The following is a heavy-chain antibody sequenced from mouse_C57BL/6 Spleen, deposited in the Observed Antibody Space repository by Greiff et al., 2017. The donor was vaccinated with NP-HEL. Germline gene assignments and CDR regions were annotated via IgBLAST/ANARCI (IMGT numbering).Heavy chain of an antibody. CDR2: INPSNGGT. V-gene: IGHV1-53*01. J-gene: IGHJ1*03. D-gene: IGHD1-1*01. CDR3: ARCPGSSYVWYFDV. Sequence: QVQLKQPGTELVKPGASVKLSCKASGYTFTSYWMHWVKQRPGQGLEWIGNINPSNGGTNYNEKFKSKATLTVDKSSSTAYMQLSSLTSEDSAVYYCARCPGSSYVWYFDVWGTGTTVTVSS. CDR1: GYTFTSYW.